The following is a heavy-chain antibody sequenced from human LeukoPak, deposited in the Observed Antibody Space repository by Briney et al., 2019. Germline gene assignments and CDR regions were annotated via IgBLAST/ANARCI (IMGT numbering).Heavy chain of an antibody. CDR1: GFTFSSYG. CDR2: ISYDGSNK. Sequence: PGRSLRLSCAASGFTFSSYGMHWVRQAPGKGLEWVAVISYDGSNKYYADSVKGRLTISRDNSKNTLYLQMNSLRAEDTAVYYCAKDHHYYDSSGYPDYWGQGTLVTVSS. V-gene: IGHV3-30*18. D-gene: IGHD3-22*01. J-gene: IGHJ4*02. CDR3: AKDHHYYDSSGYPDY.